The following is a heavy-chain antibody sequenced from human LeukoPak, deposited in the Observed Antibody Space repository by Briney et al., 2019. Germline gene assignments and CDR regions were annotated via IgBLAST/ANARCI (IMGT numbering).Heavy chain of an antibody. D-gene: IGHD1-1*01. V-gene: IGHV1-18*01. CDR3: ARVPTGTELYYYYMDV. CDR2: ISAYNGNT. CDR1: GYTFTSYG. Sequence: GASVKVSCKASGYTFTSYGISWVRQAPGQGLEWMGWISAYNGNTNYAQKLQGRVTMTTDTSTSTPYMELRSLRSDDTAVYYCARVPTGTELYYYYMDVWGKGTTVTVSS. J-gene: IGHJ6*03.